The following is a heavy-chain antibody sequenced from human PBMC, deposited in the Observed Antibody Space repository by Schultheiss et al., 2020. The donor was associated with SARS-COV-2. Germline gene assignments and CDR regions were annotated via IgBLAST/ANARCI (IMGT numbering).Heavy chain of an antibody. CDR3: ARSGSGSGSYYYYGMDV. J-gene: IGHJ6*02. V-gene: IGHV4-59*01. CDR1: GGSISSYY. Sequence: SETLSLTCTVSGGSISSYYWSWIRQPPGKGLEWIGYIYYSGNTNYNPSLKSRVTISVDTSKSQFSLKLSSVTAADTAVYYCARSGSGSGSYYYYGMDVWGQGTTVTVSS. D-gene: IGHD6-19*01. CDR2: IYYSGNT.